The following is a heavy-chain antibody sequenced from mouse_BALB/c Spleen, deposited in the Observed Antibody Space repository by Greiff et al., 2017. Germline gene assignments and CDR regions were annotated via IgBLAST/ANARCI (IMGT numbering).Heavy chain of an antibody. J-gene: IGHJ2*01. V-gene: IGHV5-6-5*01. CDR3: ARVYYRYDYFDY. Sequence: DVKLVESGGGLVKPGGSLKLSCAASGFTFSSYVMSWVRQTPEKRLEWVASISSGGSTYYPDSVKGRFTISRDNAKNTLYLQMSSLKSEDTAMYYCARVYYRYDYFDYWGQGTTLTVSS. CDR2: ISSGGST. CDR1: GFTFSSYV. D-gene: IGHD2-14*01.